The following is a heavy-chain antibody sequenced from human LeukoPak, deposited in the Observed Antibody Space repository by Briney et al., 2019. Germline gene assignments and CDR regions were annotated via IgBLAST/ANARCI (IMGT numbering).Heavy chain of an antibody. J-gene: IGHJ4*02. CDR2: IRYDGSNK. D-gene: IGHD6-19*01. CDR1: GFTSSSYG. CDR3: AKDQAGIAVAGTFGY. Sequence: GGSLRLSCAASGFTSSSYGMHWVGQAPGKGLEWVAFIRYDGSNKYYADSVKGRFTISRDNSKNTLYLQMNSLRAEDTAVYYCAKDQAGIAVAGTFGYWGQGTLVTVSS. V-gene: IGHV3-30*02.